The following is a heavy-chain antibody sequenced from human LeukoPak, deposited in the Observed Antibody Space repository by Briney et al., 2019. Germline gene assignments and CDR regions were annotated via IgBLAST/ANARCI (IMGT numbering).Heavy chain of an antibody. V-gene: IGHV1-69*13. D-gene: IGHD3-22*01. CDR3: AREWGHDSSGYFFGY. CDR1: GGTFSSYA. Sequence: ASVKVSCKASGGTFSSYAISWVRQAPGQGLEWMGGITPMFGTANYAQKFQGRVTITADESTSTAYMELSSLRSEDTAVYYCAREWGHDSSGYFFGYWGQGTLVTVSS. J-gene: IGHJ4*02. CDR2: ITPMFGTA.